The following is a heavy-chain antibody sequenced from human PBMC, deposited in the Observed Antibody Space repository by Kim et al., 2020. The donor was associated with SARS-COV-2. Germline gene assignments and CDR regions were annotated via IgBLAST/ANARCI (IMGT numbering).Heavy chain of an antibody. CDR3: ARNLYYDYIWGSYPTGGYYFDY. Sequence: SQTLSLTCAISGDSVSSNSAAWNWIRQSPSRGLEWLGRTYYRSKWYNDYAVSVKSRITINPDTSKNQFSLQLNSVTPEDTAVYYCARNLYYDYIWGSYPTGGYYFDYWGQGTLVTVSS. CDR2: TYYRSKWYN. V-gene: IGHV6-1*01. D-gene: IGHD3-16*02. CDR1: GDSVSSNSAA. J-gene: IGHJ4*02.